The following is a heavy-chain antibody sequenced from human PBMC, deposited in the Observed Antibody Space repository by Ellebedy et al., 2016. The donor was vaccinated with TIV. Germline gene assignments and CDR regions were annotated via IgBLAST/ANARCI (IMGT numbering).Heavy chain of an antibody. D-gene: IGHD4-23*01. CDR1: GYAFSGYY. Sequence: AASVKVSCKASGYAFSGYYIHWVRQAPGQGLEWMGWINPNSGATKYVQKFQGRVTMTRDTSISTAYMEVRRLRSDDTGVYYCASSAVVDFDHWGQGTLVTVSS. CDR2: INPNSGAT. J-gene: IGHJ4*02. V-gene: IGHV1-2*02. CDR3: ASSAVVDFDH.